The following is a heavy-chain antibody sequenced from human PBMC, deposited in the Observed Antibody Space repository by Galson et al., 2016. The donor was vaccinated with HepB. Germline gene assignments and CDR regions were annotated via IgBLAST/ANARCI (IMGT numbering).Heavy chain of an antibody. D-gene: IGHD4-23*01. Sequence: SETLSLTCIVSGDSISSSNYYWGWIRQPPGRGLEWIGSIYYNGDTYYNPSLESRVTISVDTSKNQFSLRLSSVTAADPAVYYCARSYGGYAFDIWGQGTMVTVSS. CDR1: GDSISSSNYY. CDR3: ARSYGGYAFDI. J-gene: IGHJ3*02. V-gene: IGHV4-39*01. CDR2: IYYNGDT.